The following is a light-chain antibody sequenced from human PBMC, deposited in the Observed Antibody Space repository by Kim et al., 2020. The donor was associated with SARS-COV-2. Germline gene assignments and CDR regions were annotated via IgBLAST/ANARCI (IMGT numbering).Light chain of an antibody. CDR2: AAS. CDR3: QQSYITPFT. V-gene: IGKV1-39*01. CDR1: QSISNH. J-gene: IGKJ3*01. Sequence: ASVGDRVTISCRTSQSISNHLNWYHQKPGGAPKLLIYAASTLQGGVPSRFSGSGSETDFTLTISSLQPEDFATYFCQQSYITPFTFGPGTKVDIK.